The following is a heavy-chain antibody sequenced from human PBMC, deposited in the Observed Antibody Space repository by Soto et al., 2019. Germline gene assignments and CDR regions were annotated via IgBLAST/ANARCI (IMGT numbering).Heavy chain of an antibody. Sequence: QVQLVESGGGVVQPGRSLRLSCAASGFTFSSYGMQWVRQAPGKGLEWVAVISYDGSNKYYADSVKGRFTISRDNSKNTLYLQMNSLRAEDTAVYYCAKEVEMATILNWFDPWGQGTLVTVSS. CDR2: ISYDGSNK. CDR3: AKEVEMATILNWFDP. J-gene: IGHJ5*02. V-gene: IGHV3-30*18. CDR1: GFTFSSYG. D-gene: IGHD5-12*01.